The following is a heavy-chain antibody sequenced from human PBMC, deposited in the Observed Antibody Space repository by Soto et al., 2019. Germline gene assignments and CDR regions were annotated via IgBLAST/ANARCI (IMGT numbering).Heavy chain of an antibody. CDR2: ISTYNGNT. CDR3: ARRGAYCSGGTCYYFDY. Sequence: GASVKVSCKASGYTFTTYGISWARQAPGQGLEWMGWISTYNGNTNYEQKLQGRVTLTTDTLTSTAYMELRSLRSDDTAVYYCARRGAYCSGGTCYYFDYWGQGTMVTVYS. D-gene: IGHD2-15*01. J-gene: IGHJ4*02. V-gene: IGHV1-18*04. CDR1: GYTFTTYG.